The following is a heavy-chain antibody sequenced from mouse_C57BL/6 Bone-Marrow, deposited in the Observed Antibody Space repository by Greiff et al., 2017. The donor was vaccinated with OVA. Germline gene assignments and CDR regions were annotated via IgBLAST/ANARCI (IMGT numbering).Heavy chain of an antibody. CDR2: IRSKSSNYAT. CDR3: VRDRGDSSGYSFDY. Sequence: EVQRVESGGGLVQPKGSLKLSCAASGFTFNTYAMHWVRQAPGKGLEWVARIRSKSSNYATYYADSVKDRFTISRDDSQSMLYLQMNNLKTEDTAMYYCVRDRGDSSGYSFDYWGQGTTLTVSS. J-gene: IGHJ2*01. CDR1: GFTFNTYA. D-gene: IGHD3-2*02. V-gene: IGHV10-3*01.